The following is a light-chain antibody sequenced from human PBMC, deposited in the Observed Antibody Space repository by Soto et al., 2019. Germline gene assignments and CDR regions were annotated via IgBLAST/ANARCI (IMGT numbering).Light chain of an antibody. Sequence: DIQMTQSPSILSASVGDRVTITCRASHIISSRLAWYQQKPGKAPKLLIYDAYNLESGVPSRFSGSGSGTEFTLTISSLQPDDFATYYCQQYNSYSLTFGGGTKVEIK. CDR2: DAY. CDR3: QQYNSYSLT. V-gene: IGKV1-5*01. J-gene: IGKJ4*01. CDR1: HIISSR.